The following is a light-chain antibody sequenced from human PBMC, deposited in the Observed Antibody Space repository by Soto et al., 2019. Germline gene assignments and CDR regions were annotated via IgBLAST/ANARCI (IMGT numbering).Light chain of an antibody. J-gene: IGKJ1*01. Sequence: EMVLTQSPGTLSLSPGERATLSCSASQSVSSAYLAWYQQKLGQAPRLLIYGSSNRATGIPDRFSGSGSGTDFTLTISRLEPEDFAVYYCQQYGSSRWTFGQGTKVEIK. V-gene: IGKV3-20*01. CDR3: QQYGSSRWT. CDR1: QSVSSAY. CDR2: GSS.